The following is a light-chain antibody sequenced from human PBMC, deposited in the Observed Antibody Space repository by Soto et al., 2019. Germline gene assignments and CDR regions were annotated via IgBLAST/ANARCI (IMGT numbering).Light chain of an antibody. J-gene: IGLJ1*01. CDR2: DVT. Sequence: QSVLTQPASVSGSPGQSITISCTGTSSDVGGYNFVSWYQHHPGKAPKLIIYDVTNRPSGISNRFSGSKSGNTASLTISGLQAEDEADCYCTSYKSSITYVFGTGTKVTVL. CDR3: TSYKSSITYV. CDR1: SSDVGGYNF. V-gene: IGLV2-14*03.